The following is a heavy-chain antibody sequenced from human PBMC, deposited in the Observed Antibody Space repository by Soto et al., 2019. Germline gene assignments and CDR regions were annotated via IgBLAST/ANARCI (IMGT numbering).Heavy chain of an antibody. CDR1: GGAFSSFD. D-gene: IGHD3-3*01. CDR2: SIPVLGTT. Sequence: QVQLVQSGAEVKKPGSSVKVSCKASGGAFSSFDISWVRQAPGIGLEWMGGSIPVLGTTSYAQKFQGRITITADASTRTPHMELYSMRPDGTAIYYWARARAERERSYDFCGGSFESWGQGTLVTVSS. J-gene: IGHJ4*02. V-gene: IGHV1-69*01. CDR3: ARARAERERSYDFCGGSFES.